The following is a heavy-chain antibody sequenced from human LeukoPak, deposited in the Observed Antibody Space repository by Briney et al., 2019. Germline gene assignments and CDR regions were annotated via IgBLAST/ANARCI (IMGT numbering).Heavy chain of an antibody. CDR2: ISSSSSYI. D-gene: IGHD3-10*01. CDR3: ASSEWFGELLLDY. J-gene: IGHJ4*02. CDR1: GFTVSSNS. V-gene: IGHV3-21*01. Sequence: GGSLRLSCTVSGFTVSSNSMSWVRQAPGKGLEWVSSISSSSSYIYYADSVKGRFTISRDNAKNSLYLQMNSLRAEDTAVYYCASSEWFGELLLDYWGQGTLVTVSS.